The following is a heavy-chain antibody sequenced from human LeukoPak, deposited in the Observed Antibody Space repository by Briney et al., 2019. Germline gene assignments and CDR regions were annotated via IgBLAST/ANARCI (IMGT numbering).Heavy chain of an antibody. CDR2: IYHSGST. D-gene: IGHD3-10*01. CDR1: GGSISSSNW. J-gene: IGHJ4*02. Sequence: SGTLSLTCAVSGGSISSSNWWSWVRQPPGKGLEWIGEIYHSGSTNYNPSLKSRVTMSVDKSKNQFSLKLGSVTAADTAVYYCARVGGWGYGSGSYYYFDYWGQGTLVTVSS. V-gene: IGHV4-4*02. CDR3: ARVGGWGYGSGSYYYFDY.